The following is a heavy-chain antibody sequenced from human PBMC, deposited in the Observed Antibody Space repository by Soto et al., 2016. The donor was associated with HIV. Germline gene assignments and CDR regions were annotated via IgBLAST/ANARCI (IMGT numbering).Heavy chain of an antibody. J-gene: IGHJ1*01. V-gene: IGHV3-66*01. D-gene: IGHD3-3*01. CDR2: IYGGGST. Sequence: EMQLVESGGDLVQPGGSLRLSCVVSGSTVNSDYMSWVRQPPGKGLEWVSLIYGGGSTSYADSVKGRFTISRDKSKSTVYLQMNSLRVEDTAVYYCALGRFQYIWDQGTLVTVSS. CDR3: ALGRFQYI. CDR1: GSTVNSDY.